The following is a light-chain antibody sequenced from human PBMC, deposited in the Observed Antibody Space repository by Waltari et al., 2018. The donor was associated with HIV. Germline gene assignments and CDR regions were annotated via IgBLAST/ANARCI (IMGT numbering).Light chain of an antibody. Sequence: DIPLTQSPSFLSTSVGDRVPITCRASQGISSYLAWCQQKPGKAPKLLIYAASTLQSGVPSRFSGSGSGTEFTLTISSLQPEDFATYYCQQLNSYPYTFGQGTKLEIK. V-gene: IGKV1-9*01. CDR2: AAS. J-gene: IGKJ2*01. CDR3: QQLNSYPYT. CDR1: QGISSY.